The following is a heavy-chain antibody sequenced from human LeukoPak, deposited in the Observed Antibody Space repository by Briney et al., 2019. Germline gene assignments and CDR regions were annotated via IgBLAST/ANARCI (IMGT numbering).Heavy chain of an antibody. J-gene: IGHJ4*02. D-gene: IGHD3-3*01. CDR3: ARDQAVITIFGEAFDY. CDR2: ISAYNGNT. CDR1: GYTFTSYG. Sequence: ASVKVSCEASGYTFTSYGISWVRQAPGQGLEWMGWISAYNGNTNYAQKLQGRVTMTTDTSTSTAYMELRSLRSDDTAVYYCARDQAVITIFGEAFDYWGQGTLVTVSS. V-gene: IGHV1-18*01.